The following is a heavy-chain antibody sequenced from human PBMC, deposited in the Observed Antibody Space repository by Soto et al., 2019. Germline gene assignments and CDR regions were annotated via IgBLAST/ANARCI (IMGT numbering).Heavy chain of an antibody. CDR1: GFTFSSYW. CDR2: INQDGSEK. CDR3: AKDLTYYGSAPGSDYNPISNAY. J-gene: IGHJ4*02. V-gene: IGHV3-7*01. Sequence: EVYLVESGGGLVQPGASLRRSCAASGFTFSSYWMTWVRQAPGKGLEWVANINQDGSEKYYVDSVRGRFSISRDNAKNSLSLQMSSLRAEETAVYYCAKDLTYYGSAPGSDYNPISNAYWGQGTLVTVSS. D-gene: IGHD3-10*01.